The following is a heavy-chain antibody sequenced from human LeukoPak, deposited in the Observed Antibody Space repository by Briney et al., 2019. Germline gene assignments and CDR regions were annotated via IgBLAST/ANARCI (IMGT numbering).Heavy chain of an antibody. V-gene: IGHV4-38-2*01. D-gene: IGHD6-13*01. CDR1: GFTFSSYA. CDR3: ARARIAAAEIDY. J-gene: IGHJ4*02. Sequence: GSLRLSCAASGFTFSSYAMNWVRQAPGKGLGWIGSIYYSGSTYYNPSLKSRVTISVDTSKNQFSLKLSSVTAADTAVYYCARARIAAAEIDYWGQGTLVTVSS. CDR2: IYYSGST.